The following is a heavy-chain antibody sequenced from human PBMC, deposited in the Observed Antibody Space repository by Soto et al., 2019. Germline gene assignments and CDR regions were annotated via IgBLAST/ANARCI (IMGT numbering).Heavy chain of an antibody. CDR1: GFAFSSFL. CDR3: ARDGTGGASPFFAS. D-gene: IGHD3-10*01. J-gene: IGHJ4*02. Sequence: PGGSLRLSCAASGFAFSSFLMHWVRQAPGKGLEWVAVTSYDGNSKYYADSVKGRFTISRDNSKNTMFLQMNSLRPEDTAVYFCARDGTGGASPFFASWGQGTLVTVSS. V-gene: IGHV3-30-3*01. CDR2: TSYDGNSK.